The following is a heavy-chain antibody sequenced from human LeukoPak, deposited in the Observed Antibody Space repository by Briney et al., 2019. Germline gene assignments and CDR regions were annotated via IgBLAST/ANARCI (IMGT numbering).Heavy chain of an antibody. D-gene: IGHD3-3*01. J-gene: IGHJ4*02. V-gene: IGHV3-30*04. CDR1: GFTFNSYS. CDR3: AREGSGYYLDY. CDR2: ISYDGSNK. Sequence: GSLRLSCAASGFTFNSYSMHWVRQAPGKGLEWVAVISYDGSNKYYADSVKGRFTISRDNSKNTLYLQMNSLRAEDTAVYYCAREGSGYYLDYWGQGTLVTVSS.